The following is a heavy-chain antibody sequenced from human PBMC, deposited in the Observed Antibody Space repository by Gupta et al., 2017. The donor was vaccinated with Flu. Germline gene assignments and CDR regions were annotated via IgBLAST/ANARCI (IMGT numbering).Heavy chain of an antibody. Sequence: QLPLQESGPGLVKPSETLSLTCTVSGGSISSSSYYWGWIRQPPGKGLEWIGSIYYSGSTYYNPSLKSRVTISVDTSKNQFSLKLSSVTAADTAVYYCARLHYDSSGYYIFDYWGQGTLVTVSS. V-gene: IGHV4-39*01. CDR2: IYYSGST. CDR3: ARLHYDSSGYYIFDY. D-gene: IGHD3-22*01. CDR1: GGSISSSSYY. J-gene: IGHJ4*02.